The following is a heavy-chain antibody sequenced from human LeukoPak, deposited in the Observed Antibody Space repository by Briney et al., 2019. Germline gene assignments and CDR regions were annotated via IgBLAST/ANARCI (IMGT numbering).Heavy chain of an antibody. CDR2: IGGRGGST. Sequence: GGSLRLSCAASGFRFSDYTMTWVRQAPGKGPEWVSAIGGRGGSTYYADSLGGRFTISRDNSKDMLYLQMNSLRAEDTAVYYCAKGIAVAGTSHYFDYWGQGTLVTVSS. D-gene: IGHD6-19*01. CDR3: AKGIAVAGTSHYFDY. CDR1: GFRFSDYT. V-gene: IGHV3-23*01. J-gene: IGHJ4*02.